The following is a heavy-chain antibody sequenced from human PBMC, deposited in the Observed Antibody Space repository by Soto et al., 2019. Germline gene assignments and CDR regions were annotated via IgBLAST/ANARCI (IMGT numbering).Heavy chain of an antibody. J-gene: IGHJ6*03. CDR2: IYPGDSDT. CDR3: ARQGSIAARHYYYYYMDV. Sequence: PGESLKISCKGSGYSFTSYWIGWVRQMPGKGLEWMGIIYPGDSDTRYSPSFQGQVTISADKSISTAYLQWSSLKASDTAMYYCARQGSIAARHYYYYYMDVWGKGTTVTVSS. V-gene: IGHV5-51*01. CDR1: GYSFTSYW. D-gene: IGHD6-6*01.